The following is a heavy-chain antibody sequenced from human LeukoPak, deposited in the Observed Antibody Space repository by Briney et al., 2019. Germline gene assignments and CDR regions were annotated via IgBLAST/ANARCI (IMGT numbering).Heavy chain of an antibody. Sequence: ASVKVSCKASGYTFTSYGISWVRQAPGQGLEWMGWISAYNGNTNYAQKLQGRVTMTTDTSTSTAYMELRSLRSDDTAAYYCARDEGLRYFGIEDPWGQGTLVTVSS. D-gene: IGHD3-9*01. V-gene: IGHV1-18*01. CDR3: ARDEGLRYFGIEDP. J-gene: IGHJ5*02. CDR1: GYTFTSYG. CDR2: ISAYNGNT.